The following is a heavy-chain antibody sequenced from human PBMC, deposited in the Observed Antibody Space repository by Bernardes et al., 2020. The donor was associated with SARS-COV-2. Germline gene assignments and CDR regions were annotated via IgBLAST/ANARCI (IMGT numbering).Heavy chain of an antibody. CDR1: GFTFSIYA. Sequence: GGSLRLSCTASGFTFSIYAMSWVRQAPGKGLEWVSAISGRGGSTCYADSVRGRFTISRDNSKNTLYMQMNSLRAEETAVYYCAKVIAAAGKGGVFDYYYGMDVWGQGTTVTVSS. CDR3: AKVIAAAGKGGVFDYYYGMDV. D-gene: IGHD6-13*01. V-gene: IGHV3-23*01. J-gene: IGHJ6*02. CDR2: ISGRGGST.